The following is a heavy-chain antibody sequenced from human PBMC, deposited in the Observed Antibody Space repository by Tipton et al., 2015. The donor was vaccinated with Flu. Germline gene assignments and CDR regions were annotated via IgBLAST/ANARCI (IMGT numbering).Heavy chain of an antibody. CDR3: ARRDYDILTGSRAFDI. CDR2: IYDSGST. J-gene: IGHJ3*02. Sequence: TLSLTCTVSGGSITTYYWSWIRQSPGKGLEWIGYIYDSGSTNYNPSLKSRVTISVDTSKNQFSLKLTSVTAADTAVYYCARRDYDILTGSRAFDIWDQGTMVTVSP. CDR1: GGSITTYY. D-gene: IGHD3-9*01. V-gene: IGHV4-59*08.